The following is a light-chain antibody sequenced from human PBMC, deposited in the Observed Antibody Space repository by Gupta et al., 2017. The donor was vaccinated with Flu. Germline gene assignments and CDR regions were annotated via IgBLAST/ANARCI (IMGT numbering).Light chain of an antibody. CDR1: ASTVGHYHL. V-gene: IGLV2-23*02. J-gene: IGLJ2*01. CDR3: SSYAGSSPI. Sequence: QSALTQPASMSGSPGRSIHISCPGTASTVGHYHLLSWLRQYPGGAPTLLIDQVCQRPSGLPARFSGSQSGNTALLTIAGQRPDDEDNYHLSSYAGSSPIFGGGTKLTVL. CDR2: QVC.